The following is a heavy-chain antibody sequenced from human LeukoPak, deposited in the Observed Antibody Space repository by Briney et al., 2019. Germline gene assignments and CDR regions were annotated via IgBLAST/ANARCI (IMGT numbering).Heavy chain of an antibody. Sequence: GGSLRLSCAVSGFTFSSYWMNWVRQAPGKGLEWVASIRQDGGEKSYVDSVKGRFTLSRDNTKNSLYLQMSSLRAEGTAVYYCARDGTAAGLYFDLWGQGTLVTVSS. V-gene: IGHV3-7*01. D-gene: IGHD6-13*01. J-gene: IGHJ4*01. CDR1: GFTFSSYW. CDR3: ARDGTAAGLYFDL. CDR2: IRQDGGEK.